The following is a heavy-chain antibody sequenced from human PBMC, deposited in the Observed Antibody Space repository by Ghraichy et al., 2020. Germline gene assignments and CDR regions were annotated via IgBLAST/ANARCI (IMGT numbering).Heavy chain of an antibody. Sequence: SETLSLTCTVSGGSISSSSYYWGWIRQPPGKGLEWIGSIYYNASTYYNPSLKSRVTISVDTSKNQFSLKLSSVTAADTAEYYCARQLVTGIKGRGPFDIWGQGTMVTVSS. CDR3: ARQLVTGIKGRGPFDI. D-gene: IGHD1-20*01. CDR2: IYYNAST. CDR1: GGSISSSSYY. V-gene: IGHV4-39*01. J-gene: IGHJ3*02.